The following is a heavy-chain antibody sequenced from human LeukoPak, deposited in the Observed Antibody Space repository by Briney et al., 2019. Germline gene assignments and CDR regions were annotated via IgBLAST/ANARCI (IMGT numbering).Heavy chain of an antibody. CDR1: GFTFSSYS. V-gene: IGHV3-21*01. J-gene: IGHJ4*02. CDR2: ISSSSSYI. D-gene: IGHD3-10*01. CDR3: ARGLYGSGSSENDY. Sequence: GGSLRLSCAASGFTFSSYSMNWVRQAPGKGLEWVSSISSSSSYIYYADSVKGRFTISRDNAKNSLYLQMNSLRAEDTAVYYCARGLYGSGSSENDYWGQGTLVTVSS.